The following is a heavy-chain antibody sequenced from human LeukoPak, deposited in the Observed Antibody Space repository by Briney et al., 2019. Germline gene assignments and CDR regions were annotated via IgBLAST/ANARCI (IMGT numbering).Heavy chain of an antibody. CDR1: GFTFSSYA. CDR2: ISGSGGST. V-gene: IGHV3-23*01. D-gene: IGHD6-19*01. CDR3: ARVAVAGTPSFDY. J-gene: IGHJ4*02. Sequence: GGSLRLSCAASGFTFSSYAMSRVRQAPGKGLEWVSAISGSGGSTYYAGSVKGRFTISRDNSKNTLYLQMNSLRAEDTAVYYCARVAVAGTPSFDYWGQGTLVTVSS.